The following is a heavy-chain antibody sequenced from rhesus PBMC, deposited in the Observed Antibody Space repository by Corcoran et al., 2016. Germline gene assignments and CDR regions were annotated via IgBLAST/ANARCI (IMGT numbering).Heavy chain of an antibody. CDR1: GGSVSSSNW. Sequence: QVQLQESGPGLVKPSETLSLTCAVSGGSVSSSNWWSWIRQPPGKGLEWIGYISGSSGSTYYNPSLKSRVTISTDPSKNQVSLKLSSVTAADTAVYYCARDRVPAHYGSDSWGQGVVVTVSS. J-gene: IGHJ6*01. V-gene: IGHV4-65*01. CDR3: ARDRVPAHYGSDS. CDR2: ISGSSGST.